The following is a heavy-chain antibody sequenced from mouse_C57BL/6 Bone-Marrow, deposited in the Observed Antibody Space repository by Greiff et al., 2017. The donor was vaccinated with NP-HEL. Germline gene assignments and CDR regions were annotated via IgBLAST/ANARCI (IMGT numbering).Heavy chain of an antibody. V-gene: IGHV1-81*01. CDR1: GYTFTSYG. CDR2: IYPRSGNT. CDR3: AREGGDCNYGFAY. Sequence: QVQLQQSGAELARPGASVKLSCKASGYTFTSYGISWVKQSTGQGLEWIGEIYPRSGNTYYNEKFKGKATLTADKSSSTAYMELRSLTSEDSAVYFCAREGGDCNYGFAYWGQGTLVAVSA. J-gene: IGHJ3*01. D-gene: IGHD2-1*01.